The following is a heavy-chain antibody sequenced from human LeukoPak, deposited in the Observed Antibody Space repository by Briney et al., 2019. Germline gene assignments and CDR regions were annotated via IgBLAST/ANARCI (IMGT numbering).Heavy chain of an antibody. CDR1: GGSFSDYY. D-gene: IGHD3-16*01. CDR3: ARDPYDYVWGSPNYFDY. Sequence: SETLSLTCAVYGGSFSDYYWSWIRQPPGKGLEWIGEINHSVSTNYNPSLKSRVTISVDTSKNQFSLRLSSVTAADTAVYYCARDPYDYVWGSPNYFDYWGQGTLVTVSS. J-gene: IGHJ4*02. CDR2: INHSVST. V-gene: IGHV4-34*01.